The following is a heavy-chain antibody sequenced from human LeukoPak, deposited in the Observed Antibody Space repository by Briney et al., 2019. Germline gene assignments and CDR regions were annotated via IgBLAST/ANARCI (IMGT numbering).Heavy chain of an antibody. CDR2: ISYDGSNK. CDR1: GFTFSSYA. V-gene: IGHV3-30*04. J-gene: IGHJ3*02. D-gene: IGHD3-22*01. CDR3: AREHYYDSSGSDAFDI. Sequence: GGSLRLSCAASGFTFSSYAMHWVRQAPGKGLEWVAVISYDGSNKYYADSVKGRFTISRDNSKNTLYLQMNSLRAEDTAVYYCAREHYYDSSGSDAFDIWGQGTMVTVSS.